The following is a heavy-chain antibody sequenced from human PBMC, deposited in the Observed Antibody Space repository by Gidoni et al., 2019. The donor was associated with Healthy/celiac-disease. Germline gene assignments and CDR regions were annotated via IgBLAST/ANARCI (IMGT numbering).Heavy chain of an antibody. D-gene: IGHD3-9*01. CDR3: ARRFTIPQILDY. V-gene: IGHV4-34*01. CDR1: GGSFSGYY. CDR2: INHSGST. J-gene: IGHJ4*02. Sequence: QVQLQQWGAGLLKPSETLSLTCAVYGGSFSGYYWSWIRQPPGKGLEWIGEINHSGSTNYNPSLKSRVTISVDTSKNQFSLKLSSVTAADTAVYYCARRFTIPQILDYWGQGTLVTVSS.